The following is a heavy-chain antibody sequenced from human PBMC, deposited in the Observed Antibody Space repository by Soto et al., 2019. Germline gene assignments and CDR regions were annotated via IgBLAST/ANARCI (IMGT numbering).Heavy chain of an antibody. V-gene: IGHV3-23*01. CDR2: ISGSGGST. CDR3: AATRSLYGSGSYI. J-gene: IGHJ3*02. CDR1: GFTFSSYA. D-gene: IGHD3-10*01. Sequence: PGGSLRLSCAASGFTFSSYAMSWVRQAPGKGLEWVSAISGSGGSTYYADSVKGRFTISRDNSKNTLYLQMNSLRAEDTAVYYCAATRSLYGSGSYIWGQGTMVTVSS.